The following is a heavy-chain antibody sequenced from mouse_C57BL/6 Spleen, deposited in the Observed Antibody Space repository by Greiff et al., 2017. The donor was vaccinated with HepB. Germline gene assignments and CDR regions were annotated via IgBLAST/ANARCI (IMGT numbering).Heavy chain of an antibody. V-gene: IGHV7-3*01. D-gene: IGHD2-1*01. CDR1: GFTFTDYY. CDR2: IRNKANGYTT. CDR3: ARYGNYDYFDY. J-gene: IGHJ2*01. Sequence: EVKLTESGGGLVQPGGSLSLSCAASGFTFTDYYMSWVRQPPGKALEWLGFIRNKANGYTTEYSASVKGRFTISRDNSQSILYLQMNALRAEDSATYYCARYGNYDYFDYWGQGTTLTVSS.